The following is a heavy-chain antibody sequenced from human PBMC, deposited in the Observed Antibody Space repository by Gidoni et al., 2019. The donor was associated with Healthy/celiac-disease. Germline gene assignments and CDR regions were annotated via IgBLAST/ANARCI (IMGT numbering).Heavy chain of an antibody. CDR3: ARDRYGDYNFDY. D-gene: IGHD4-17*01. CDR1: GGSISSSSYY. CDR2: IYYSGST. V-gene: IGHV4-39*07. J-gene: IGHJ4*02. Sequence: QLQLQESGPGLGKPSETLSLTCTVSGGSISSSSYYWGWIRQPPGKGLEWIGSIYYSGSTYYNPSLKSRVTISVDTSKNQFSLKLSSVTAADTAVYYCARDRYGDYNFDYWGQGTLVTVSS.